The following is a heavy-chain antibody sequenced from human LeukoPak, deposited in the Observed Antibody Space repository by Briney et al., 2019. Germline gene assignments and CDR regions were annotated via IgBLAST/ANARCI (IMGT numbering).Heavy chain of an antibody. CDR3: AQGAYYGSGTYMDV. D-gene: IGHD3-10*01. J-gene: IGHJ6*02. Sequence: GGSLRLSSAASGLTLRSYAMSWVRQAPGKGQEWVSGISDSGGSTYYADSVKGRFTISRDNSKNTVYLQMNSLRAEDTAVYYCAQGAYYGSGTYMDVWGQGTTVTVSS. CDR2: ISDSGGST. CDR1: GLTLRSYA. V-gene: IGHV3-23*01.